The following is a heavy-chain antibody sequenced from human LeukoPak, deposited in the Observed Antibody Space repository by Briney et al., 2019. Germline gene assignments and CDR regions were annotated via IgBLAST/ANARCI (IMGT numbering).Heavy chain of an antibody. V-gene: IGHV4-39*01. CDR3: ATLPGGLRANWFDP. CDR1: GGSIGSSSWY. J-gene: IGHJ5*02. D-gene: IGHD2-8*01. CDR2: INYSGST. Sequence: PSETLPLTCTVSGGSIGSSSWYWGWIRQSPGKGLEWIGMINYSGSTHYNPSLKNRVTISVDTSRNQFSVKLNSMTATDTAMYFCATLPGGLRANWFDPWGQGTLVTVSS.